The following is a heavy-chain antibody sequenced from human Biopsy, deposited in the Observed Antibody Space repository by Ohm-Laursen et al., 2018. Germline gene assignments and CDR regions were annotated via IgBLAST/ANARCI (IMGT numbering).Heavy chain of an antibody. CDR2: IHYSGNT. CDR3: TRAGGGKIYGL. Sequence: SQTLSLTCTVSGVSINTGGYYWTWIRQHPGTGLEWIGYIHYSGNTLYNPSLKSRLTISVDTSRNQFSLKLTSVTAADTALYYCTRAGGGKIYGLWSQGTLVTVSS. J-gene: IGHJ4*02. V-gene: IGHV4-31*03. D-gene: IGHD3-16*01. CDR1: GVSINTGGYY.